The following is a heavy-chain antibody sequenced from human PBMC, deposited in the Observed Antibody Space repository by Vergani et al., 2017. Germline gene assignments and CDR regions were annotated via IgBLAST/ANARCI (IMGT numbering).Heavy chain of an antibody. CDR1: GGTFSSYA. D-gene: IGHD3-22*01. CDR2: IIPIFGTA. J-gene: IGHJ4*02. Sequence: QVQLVQSGAEVKKPGSVVKVSCKASGGTFSSYAISWVRQAPGQGLEWMGRIIPIFGTANYAQKFQGRVTITADESTSTAYMELSSLRSEDTAVYYCARDRGYYYDSSGYGTDYWGQGTLVTVSS. CDR3: ARDRGYYYDSSGYGTDY. V-gene: IGHV1-69*13.